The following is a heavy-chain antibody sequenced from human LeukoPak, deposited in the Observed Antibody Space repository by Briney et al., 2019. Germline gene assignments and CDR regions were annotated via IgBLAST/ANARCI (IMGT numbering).Heavy chain of an antibody. CDR2: IYHSGST. CDR3: ARTVVAATLAFDY. D-gene: IGHD2-15*01. Sequence: SETLSLTCTVSGYSISSGYYWGWIRQPPGKGLEWIGSIYHSGSTFDNPSLKSRVTISVDTSKNQFSLKLSSVTAADTAVYYCARTVVAATLAFDYWGQGTLVTVSS. V-gene: IGHV4-38-2*02. CDR1: GYSISSGYY. J-gene: IGHJ4*02.